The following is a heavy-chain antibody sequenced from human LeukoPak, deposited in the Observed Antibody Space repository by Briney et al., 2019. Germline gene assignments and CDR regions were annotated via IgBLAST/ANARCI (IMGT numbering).Heavy chain of an antibody. CDR3: AKVVQYTASTGTGLDY. Sequence: GGSLRLSCAASGFTFINYGMHWVRQAPGKGLDWVAVIWYDGSYKYYADSVKGRFTISRDNSKNTLYLQMSSLRAEDTAIYYCAKVVQYTASTGTGLDYWGQGTLVTVSS. J-gene: IGHJ4*02. CDR1: GFTFINYG. V-gene: IGHV3-33*06. D-gene: IGHD6-13*01. CDR2: IWYDGSYK.